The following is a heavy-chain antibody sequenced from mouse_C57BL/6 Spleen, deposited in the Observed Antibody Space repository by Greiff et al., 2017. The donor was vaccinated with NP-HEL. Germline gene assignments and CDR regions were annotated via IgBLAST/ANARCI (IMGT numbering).Heavy chain of an antibody. CDR1: GFTFSSYG. Sequence: EVQLQESGGDLVKPGGSLKLSCAASGFTFSSYGMSWVRQTPDKRLEWVATISSGGSYTYYPASVKGRFTLSRDNAKNTLYIQMSSLKSEDTAMYYCARETALYAMEYWGQGTSVTVSS. V-gene: IGHV5-6*01. J-gene: IGHJ4*01. D-gene: IGHD3-2*01. CDR3: ARETALYAMEY. CDR2: ISSGGSYT.